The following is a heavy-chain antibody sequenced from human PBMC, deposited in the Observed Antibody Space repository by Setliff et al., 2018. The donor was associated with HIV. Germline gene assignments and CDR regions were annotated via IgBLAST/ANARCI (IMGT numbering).Heavy chain of an antibody. J-gene: IGHJ5*02. CDR3: ARRKGYCSGPSCLEFSWFDP. CDR2: IYTSGST. CDR1: GVSISGYY. D-gene: IGHD2-2*01. Sequence: SETLSLTCTVSGVSISGYYWSWIRQPPGKGLEWIGYIYTSGSTSYNPSLKSRVTISVDTSKNQFSLKLSSVTAADTAVYYCARRKGYCSGPSCLEFSWFDPWGQGTLVTVSS. V-gene: IGHV4-4*08.